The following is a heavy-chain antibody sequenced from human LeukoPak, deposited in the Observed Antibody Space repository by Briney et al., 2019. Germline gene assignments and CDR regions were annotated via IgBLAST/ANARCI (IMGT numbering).Heavy chain of an antibody. J-gene: IGHJ4*02. CDR2: ISGSGGST. CDR3: AKARTYCGGDCYSADYDY. CDR1: GFTFSSYA. V-gene: IGHV3-23*01. Sequence: GGSLRLSCAASGFTFSSYAMSWARQAPGKGLEWVSAISGSGGSTYYADSVKGRFTISRDNSKNTLYLQMNSLRAEDTAVYYCAKARTYCGGDCYSADYDYWGQGTLVTVSS. D-gene: IGHD2-21*02.